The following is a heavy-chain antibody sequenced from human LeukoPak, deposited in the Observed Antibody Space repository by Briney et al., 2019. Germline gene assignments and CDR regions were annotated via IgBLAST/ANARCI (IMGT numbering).Heavy chain of an antibody. D-gene: IGHD2-2*01. CDR3: ARDSVDQGFDL. J-gene: IGHJ3*01. CDR1: GYSFTGNY. Sequence: ASVKVSCKASGYSFTGNYIHWVRQAPGQGLEWMGWINTNSGGTNSAQHFKGRVTMTRDTSISTAYMELSSLTSDATAMYYCARDSVDQGFDLWGQGTMATVSS. CDR2: INTNSGGT. V-gene: IGHV1-2*02.